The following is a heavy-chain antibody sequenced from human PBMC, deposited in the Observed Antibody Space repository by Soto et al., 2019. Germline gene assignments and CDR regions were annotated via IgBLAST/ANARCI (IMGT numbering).Heavy chain of an antibody. J-gene: IGHJ4*02. Sequence: ASVKVSCKVSGYTLTELSMHWVRQAPGKGLEWMGGFDPEDGETIYAQKFQGRVTMTEDTSTDTAYMELSSLRSEDTAVYYCATDKEATAGDQSSFDYWGQGTLVTVSS. CDR3: ATDKEATAGDQSSFDY. CDR2: FDPEDGET. V-gene: IGHV1-24*01. CDR1: GYTLTELS. D-gene: IGHD5-12*01.